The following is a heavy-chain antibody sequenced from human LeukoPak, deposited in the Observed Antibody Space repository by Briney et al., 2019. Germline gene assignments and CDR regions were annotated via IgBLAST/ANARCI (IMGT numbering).Heavy chain of an antibody. D-gene: IGHD5-12*01. J-gene: IGHJ6*03. Sequence: APVKVSCKASGYTFTGYYMHWVRQAPGQGLEWMGWINPNSGGTNYAQKFQGRVTMTRDTSISTAYMELSRLRSDDTAVYYCARAGATDYYYMDVWGKGTTVTVSS. CDR3: ARAGATDYYYMDV. CDR1: GYTFTGYY. CDR2: INPNSGGT. V-gene: IGHV1-2*02.